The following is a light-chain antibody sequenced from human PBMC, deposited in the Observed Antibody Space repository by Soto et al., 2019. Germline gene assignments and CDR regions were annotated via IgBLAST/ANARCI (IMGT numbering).Light chain of an antibody. CDR2: DAS. CDR3: QQRISWAPYT. J-gene: IGKJ2*01. CDR1: QSLTSY. V-gene: IGKV3-11*01. Sequence: EVVLTQSPAALSLSPGERATLSCRASQSLTSYLAWYQQKPGQAPRLLIYDASNRATGIPPRFSGSGSGTDFTLTISSLEPEDFAIYYCQQRISWAPYTFGQGTKVDI.